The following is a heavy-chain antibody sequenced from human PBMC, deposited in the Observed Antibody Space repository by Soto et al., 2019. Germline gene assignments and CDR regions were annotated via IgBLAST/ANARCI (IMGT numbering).Heavy chain of an antibody. J-gene: IGHJ6*02. CDR1: GVTFDDYT. Sequence: VGALRLSCAASGVTFDDYTMHWVRQAPGKGLEWVSLISWDGGSTYYADSVKGRFTISRDNSKNSLYLQMNSLRTEDTALYYCAKALAALGYYYGMDVWGQGTTVTVSS. CDR3: AKALAALGYYYGMDV. V-gene: IGHV3-43*01. CDR2: ISWDGGST. D-gene: IGHD6-6*01.